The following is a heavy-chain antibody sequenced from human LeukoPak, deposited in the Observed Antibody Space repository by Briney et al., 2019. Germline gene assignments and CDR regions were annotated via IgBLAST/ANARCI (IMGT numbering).Heavy chain of an antibody. Sequence: ASVKVSCKASGYTFTGYYMHWVRQAPGQGLEWMGWINPNSGGTNYAQKFQGRVTMTRDTSISTAYMELSRLRSDDTAVYYCARESVFRQWLQTAAFDYWGQGTLVTVSS. V-gene: IGHV1-2*02. CDR1: GYTFTGYY. D-gene: IGHD6-19*01. CDR2: INPNSGGT. J-gene: IGHJ4*02. CDR3: ARESVFRQWLQTAAFDY.